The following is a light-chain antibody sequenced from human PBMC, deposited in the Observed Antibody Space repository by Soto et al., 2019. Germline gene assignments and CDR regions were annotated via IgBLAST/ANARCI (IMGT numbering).Light chain of an antibody. J-gene: IGKJ1*01. CDR2: VAS. CDR3: QQYGSSPT. CDR1: QSVSSSY. Sequence: EIVLTQSPGTLSLSPGERATLSCRASQSVSSSYLAWYQQKPGQAPRLLIYVASSMATGIPDRFSGSGSGTDFPLTISRLEPEDFAVYYCQQYGSSPTFGQGTKVEIK. V-gene: IGKV3-20*01.